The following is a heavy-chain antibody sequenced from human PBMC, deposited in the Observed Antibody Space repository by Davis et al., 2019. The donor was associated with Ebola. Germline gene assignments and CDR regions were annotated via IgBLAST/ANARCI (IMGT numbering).Heavy chain of an antibody. Sequence: SETLSLTCTVSGGSISSYYWSWIRQPPGKGLEWIGYIYYSGSPNYHPSLKSRVTISVDTSKNQFSLKLSSVTAADTAVYYCAKGYSYGYSWFDPWGQGTLVTVSS. V-gene: IGHV4-59*08. CDR1: GGSISSYY. CDR2: IYYSGSP. J-gene: IGHJ5*01. D-gene: IGHD5-18*01. CDR3: AKGYSYGYSWFDP.